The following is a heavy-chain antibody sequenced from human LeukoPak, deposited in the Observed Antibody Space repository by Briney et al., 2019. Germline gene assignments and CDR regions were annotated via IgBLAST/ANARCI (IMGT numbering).Heavy chain of an antibody. D-gene: IGHD6-13*01. CDR3: ARVVAAAGYD. CDR2: IYYSGST. V-gene: IGHV4-59*06. Sequence: PSETLSLTCTVSGGSISSYYWSWIRQPAGKGLEWIGYIYYSGSTFYNPSLKSRVTISIDTSKNQFSLKLSSVTAADTAVYYCARVVAAAGYDWGQGTLVTVSS. CDR1: GGSISSYY. J-gene: IGHJ4*02.